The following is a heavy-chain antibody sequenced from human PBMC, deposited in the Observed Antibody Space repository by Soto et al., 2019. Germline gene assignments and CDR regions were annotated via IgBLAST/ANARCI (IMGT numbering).Heavy chain of an antibody. CDR3: AKTYDSSGYPSSVDY. D-gene: IGHD3-22*01. J-gene: IGHJ4*02. CDR1: GFTFSSYA. Sequence: PGGSLRLSCAASGFTFSSYAMNWVRQAPGKGLEWVSAIRGGGGSTYYADSVKGRFTISRDNSKNTLYLQMNSLRAEDTAVCYCAKTYDSSGYPSSVDYWGQGTLVTVSS. V-gene: IGHV3-23*01. CDR2: IRGGGGST.